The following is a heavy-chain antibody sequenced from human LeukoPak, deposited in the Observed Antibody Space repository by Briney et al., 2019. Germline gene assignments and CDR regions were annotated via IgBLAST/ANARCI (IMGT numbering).Heavy chain of an antibody. D-gene: IGHD6-13*01. Sequence: GASVKVSCKASGYTFTSYDINWVRQATGQGLEWMGWMNHNSGNTGYAQKFQGRVTITRNTSISTAYMELSSLRSEDTAVYYCARGIAAAGSYYFDYWGQGTLVTVSS. V-gene: IGHV1-8*03. CDR3: ARGIAAAGSYYFDY. CDR2: MNHNSGNT. J-gene: IGHJ4*02. CDR1: GYTFTSYD.